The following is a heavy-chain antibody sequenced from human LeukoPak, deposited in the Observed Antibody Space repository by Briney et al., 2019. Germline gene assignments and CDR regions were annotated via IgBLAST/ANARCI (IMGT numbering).Heavy chain of an antibody. J-gene: IGHJ4*02. Sequence: ASVKVSCKASGYTFTGYYMHWVRQAPGQGLEWMGWINPNSCGTNYAQKFQGRVTMTRDTSISTAYMELSRLRSDDTAVYYCARDLSSSSVDYWGQGTLVTVSS. D-gene: IGHD6-6*01. CDR3: ARDLSSSSVDY. CDR2: INPNSCGT. CDR1: GYTFTGYY. V-gene: IGHV1-2*02.